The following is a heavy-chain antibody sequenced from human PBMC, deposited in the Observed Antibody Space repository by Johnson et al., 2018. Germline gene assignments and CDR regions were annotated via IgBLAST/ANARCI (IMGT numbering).Heavy chain of an antibody. CDR2: IYYRGNA. CDR1: GGSVTSSDYY. CDR3: ATMPGNDAFDI. V-gene: IGHV4-30-4*01. D-gene: IGHD2-2*01. J-gene: IGHJ3*02. Sequence: QVQLQESGPGLVKPSQTLSLTCTVSGGSVTSSDYYWSWIRQPPGRGLEWIGYIYYRGNAYYNPSLKSRVTISIDTSKNQFSLKLTSVTAGDTAVYHRATMPGNDAFDIWGQGTMVTVSS.